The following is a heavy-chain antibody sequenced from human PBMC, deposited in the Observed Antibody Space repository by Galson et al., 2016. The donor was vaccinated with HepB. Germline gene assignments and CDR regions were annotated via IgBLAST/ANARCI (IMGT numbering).Heavy chain of an antibody. V-gene: IGHV4-30-2*01. CDR2: IYHTGST. CDR3: ARGGAWSRYQLPFEI. J-gene: IGHJ4*02. CDR1: GGSINSGGYS. Sequence: TLSLTCAVSGGSINSGGYSWSWIRQPPGKGLEWIGHIYHTGSTSYNPSLKRRVTISVDRSKNQFSLNLTSVTAADTALYYCARGGAWSRYQLPFEIWGQGTPVTVSS. D-gene: IGHD2-2*01.